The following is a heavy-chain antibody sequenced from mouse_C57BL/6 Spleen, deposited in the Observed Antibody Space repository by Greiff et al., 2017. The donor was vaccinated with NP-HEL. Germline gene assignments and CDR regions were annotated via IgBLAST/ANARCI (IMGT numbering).Heavy chain of an antibody. Sequence: EVQRVESGPGLVKPSQSLSLTCSVTGYSITSGYYWNWIRQFPGNKLEWMGYISYDGSNNYNPSLKNRISITRDTSKNQFFLKLNSVTTEDTATYYCARGHLFDYWGQGTTLTVSS. J-gene: IGHJ2*01. CDR1: GYSITSGYY. CDR2: ISYDGSN. V-gene: IGHV3-6*01. CDR3: ARGHLFDY.